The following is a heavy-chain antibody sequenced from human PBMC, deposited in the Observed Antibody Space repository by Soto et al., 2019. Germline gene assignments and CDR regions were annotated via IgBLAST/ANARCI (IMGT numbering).Heavy chain of an antibody. J-gene: IGHJ5*02. CDR2: IIPIFGTA. D-gene: IGHD6-19*01. Sequence: QMQLVQSGAEVKKPGSSVKVSCKASGGTFSSYAISWVRQAPGQGLEWMGGIIPIFGTANYAQKFQGRVTITADESTSTAYMELSSLRSEDTAVYYCARRIAVAGPPWDWFDPWGQGTLVTVSS. V-gene: IGHV1-69*01. CDR1: GGTFSSYA. CDR3: ARRIAVAGPPWDWFDP.